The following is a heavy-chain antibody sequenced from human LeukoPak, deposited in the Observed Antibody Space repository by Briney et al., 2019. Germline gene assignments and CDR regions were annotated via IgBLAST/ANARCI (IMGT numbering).Heavy chain of an antibody. Sequence: ASVKVSCKASGYTFTSYGISWVRQAPGQGLECMGWISAYNGNTNYAQKHQGRVTMTTDTSTSTAYMELRSLRSDDTAVYYCARVSSYDFWSGYYAYYYYMDVWGKGTTVTVSS. CDR1: GYTFTSYG. CDR2: ISAYNGNT. D-gene: IGHD3-3*01. J-gene: IGHJ6*03. V-gene: IGHV1-18*01. CDR3: ARVSSYDFWSGYYAYYYYMDV.